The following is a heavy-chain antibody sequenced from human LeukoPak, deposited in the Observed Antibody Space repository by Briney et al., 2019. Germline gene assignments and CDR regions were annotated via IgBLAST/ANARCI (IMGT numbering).Heavy chain of an antibody. V-gene: IGHV3-74*01. CDR3: ASIAVAGTTTDY. D-gene: IGHD6-19*01. Sequence: GGSLRLSCAASGFTFSSYWMHWVRQAPGKGLVGVSRINSDGSSTSYADSVKGRFTISRDNAKNTLYLQMNSLRAEDTAVYYCASIAVAGTTTDYWGQGTLVTVSS. J-gene: IGHJ4*02. CDR2: INSDGSST. CDR1: GFTFSSYW.